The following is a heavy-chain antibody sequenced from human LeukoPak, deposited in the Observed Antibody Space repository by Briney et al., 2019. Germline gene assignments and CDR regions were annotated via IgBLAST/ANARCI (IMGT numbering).Heavy chain of an antibody. Sequence: SETLSLTCTVSGYSISSGYYWGWIRQPPGKGLEWIGSIYHSGSTYYNPSLKSRVTISVDTSKNQFSLKLSSVTAADTAVYYCARDPRNAGYFDYWSQGTLVTVSS. CDR3: ARDPRNAGYFDY. J-gene: IGHJ4*02. D-gene: IGHD6-13*01. CDR1: GYSISSGYY. CDR2: IYHSGST. V-gene: IGHV4-38-2*02.